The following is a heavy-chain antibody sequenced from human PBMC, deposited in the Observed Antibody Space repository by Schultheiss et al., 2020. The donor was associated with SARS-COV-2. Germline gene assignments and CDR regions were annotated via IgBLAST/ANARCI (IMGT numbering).Heavy chain of an antibody. D-gene: IGHD3-10*01. CDR3: ARGATGVRNWFDP. CDR2: IHTSGTT. J-gene: IGHJ5*02. CDR1: GASISSDY. V-gene: IGHV4-4*07. Sequence: GSLRLSCSVSGASISSDYWTWIRQPAGKGLEWIGRIHTSGTTNFNSSLKSRVTMSVDTSKNQFSLKLSFVTAADTAVYYCARGATGVRNWFDPWGQGTLVTVSS.